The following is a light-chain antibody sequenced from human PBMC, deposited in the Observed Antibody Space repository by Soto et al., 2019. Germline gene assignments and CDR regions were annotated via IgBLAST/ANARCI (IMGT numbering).Light chain of an antibody. Sequence: EIVMTQSPATLSVSPGGRATLSCRASQSISDTLAWYQQKPGQAPRLLIYGASKRATGFPARFSGSGYGTAGTLNLCSLQSEDGAVYDGQQYNNWPWTFGQGTKVDI. J-gene: IGKJ1*01. CDR3: QQYNNWPWT. CDR1: QSISDT. V-gene: IGKV3-15*01. CDR2: GAS.